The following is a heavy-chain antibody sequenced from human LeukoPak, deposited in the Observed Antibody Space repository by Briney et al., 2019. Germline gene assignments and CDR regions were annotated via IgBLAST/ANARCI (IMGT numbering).Heavy chain of an antibody. Sequence: EGSLRLSRAASGFTFSSYWMHWVRQAPGKGLVWVSRINSDGSSTSYADSVKGRFTISRDNAKNTLYLQMNSLRAEDTAVYYCARVSRMSKTDDYWGQGTLVTVSS. CDR2: INSDGSST. D-gene: IGHD4-11*01. CDR3: ARVSRMSKTDDY. J-gene: IGHJ4*02. CDR1: GFTFSSYW. V-gene: IGHV3-74*01.